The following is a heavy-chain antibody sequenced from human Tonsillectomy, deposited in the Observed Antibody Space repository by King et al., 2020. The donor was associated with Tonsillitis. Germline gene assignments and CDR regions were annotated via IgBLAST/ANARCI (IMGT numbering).Heavy chain of an antibody. CDR2: INPNSGGT. D-gene: IGHD4-17*01. J-gene: IGHJ4*02. Sequence: QLVQSGAEGKKPGASVRVSCKASGYTLIGYYMHWLRQAPGQGLEWMGWINPNSGGTNYAQKFQGRVNMTRDTSTNTAYMEVRSLRSDETAVYFCARESPLRGFDHWGQGTLVTVSS. CDR1: GYTLIGYY. V-gene: IGHV1-2*02. CDR3: ARESPLRGFDH.